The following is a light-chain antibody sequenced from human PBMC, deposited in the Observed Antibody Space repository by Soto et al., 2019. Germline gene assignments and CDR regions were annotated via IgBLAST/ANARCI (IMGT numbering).Light chain of an antibody. J-gene: IGKJ4*01. CDR3: QQYYSYPLT. Sequence: AIRMTKSPSSFSASTGDRVSITCRASQGISSYSAWYQQKPGKAPKLLIYAASTLQSGVPSRFSGSGSGTDFTLTISCLQSEDFATYYGQQYYSYPLTFGGGTKVDI. CDR1: QGISSY. CDR2: AAS. V-gene: IGKV1-8*01.